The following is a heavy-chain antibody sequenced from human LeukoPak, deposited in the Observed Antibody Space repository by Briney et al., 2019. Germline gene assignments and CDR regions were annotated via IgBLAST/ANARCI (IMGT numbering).Heavy chain of an antibody. CDR3: AKGRITMIVVVIMFDY. Sequence: GGSLRLSCAASGFTFSSYAMSWVRQAPGKGLEWVSAISGSGGSTYYADSVKGRFTISRDNSKNTLYLQMNSLRAEGTAVYYCAKGRITMIVVVIMFDYWGQGTLVTVSS. CDR2: ISGSGGST. V-gene: IGHV3-23*01. J-gene: IGHJ4*02. D-gene: IGHD3-22*01. CDR1: GFTFSSYA.